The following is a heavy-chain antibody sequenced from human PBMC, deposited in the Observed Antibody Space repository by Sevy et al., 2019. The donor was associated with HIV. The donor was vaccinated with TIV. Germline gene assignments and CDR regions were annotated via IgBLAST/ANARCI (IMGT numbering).Heavy chain of an antibody. Sequence: GGSLRLSCAASGFTFSSYAMHWVRQAPGKGLEWVAVISYDGSDKNYSDSVKGRFTISRDNSKNTLSLQMNGLRADDTAVYYCARALGVMVRGGGYYFDYWGQGTLVTVSS. CDR3: ARALGVMVRGGGYYFDY. CDR2: ISYDGSDK. J-gene: IGHJ4*02. CDR1: GFTFSSYA. V-gene: IGHV3-30*04. D-gene: IGHD3-10*01.